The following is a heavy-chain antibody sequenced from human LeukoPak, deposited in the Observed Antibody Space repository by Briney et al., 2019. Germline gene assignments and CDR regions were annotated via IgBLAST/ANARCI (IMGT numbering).Heavy chain of an antibody. CDR1: GFTFSNFV. CDR3: AKDSWGSVKVDC. Sequence: GGSLRLSCAASGFTFSNFVMSWVRQAPGKGLERVSAISGSGDNTYYADSVKGRFTISRDNSNNTLYLQISSLRAEDTAVYYCAKDSWGSVKVDCWGQGTLVTVSS. CDR2: ISGSGDNT. D-gene: IGHD4-11*01. J-gene: IGHJ4*02. V-gene: IGHV3-23*01.